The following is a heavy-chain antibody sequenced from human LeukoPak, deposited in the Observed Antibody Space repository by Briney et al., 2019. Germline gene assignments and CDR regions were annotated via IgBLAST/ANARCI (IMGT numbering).Heavy chain of an antibody. CDR1: GFTFSSYW. Sequence: GGSLRLSCAASGFTFSSYWMSWVRQAPGKGLEWVANIKQDGSEKYYVDSVKGRFTISRDNAKNSLYLQMNSLRAEDTAVYYCAKVKEGILWFGELIDYWGQGTLVTVSS. CDR3: AKVKEGILWFGELIDY. J-gene: IGHJ4*02. D-gene: IGHD3-10*01. CDR2: IKQDGSEK. V-gene: IGHV3-7*01.